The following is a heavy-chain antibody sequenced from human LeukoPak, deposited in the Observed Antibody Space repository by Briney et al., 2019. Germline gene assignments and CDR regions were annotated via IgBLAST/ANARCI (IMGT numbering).Heavy chain of an antibody. CDR2: INWNGGST. Sequence: TGGSLRLSCGASGFTFTTYAMTWVRQAPGKGLEWVSGINWNGGSTGYADSVKGRFTISRDNARNSLYLQMNSLRAEDTALYYCARDFMAAAGRTYAFDIWGQGTMVTVSS. D-gene: IGHD6-13*01. J-gene: IGHJ3*02. V-gene: IGHV3-20*04. CDR1: GFTFTTYA. CDR3: ARDFMAAAGRTYAFDI.